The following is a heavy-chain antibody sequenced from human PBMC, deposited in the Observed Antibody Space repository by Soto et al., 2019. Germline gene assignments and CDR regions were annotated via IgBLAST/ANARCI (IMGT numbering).Heavy chain of an antibody. Sequence: QVQLVQSGAEVKKPGSSVKVSCKASGGTFSSYAVSGVRQATGQGLEWMGGIIRIFGTADYAQKFQGRVTITADESTRKAYMELSSLRSEDTAVYYCARHVPADGYYYGLDVWGQGTTVTGSS. CDR2: IIRIFGTA. J-gene: IGHJ6*02. CDR1: GGTFSSYA. V-gene: IGHV1-69*12. D-gene: IGHD2-2*01. CDR3: ARHVPADGYYYGLDV.